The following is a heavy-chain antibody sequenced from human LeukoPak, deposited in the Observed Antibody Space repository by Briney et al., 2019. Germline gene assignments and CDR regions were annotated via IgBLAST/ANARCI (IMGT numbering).Heavy chain of an antibody. V-gene: IGHV3-66*02. D-gene: IGHD1-26*01. J-gene: IGHJ3*02. CDR1: GFTFSSYW. CDR2: IYGGGST. Sequence: GVLRLSCAASGFTFSSYWMSWVRQAPGKGLEWVSVIYGGGSTNYADSVKGRFTISRDNSKNTLYLQMNSLRAEDTAVYYCARDHSGSYQRAFDIWGQGTMVTVSS. CDR3: ARDHSGSYQRAFDI.